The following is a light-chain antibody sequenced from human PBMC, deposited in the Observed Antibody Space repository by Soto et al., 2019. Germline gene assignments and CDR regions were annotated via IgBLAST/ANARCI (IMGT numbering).Light chain of an antibody. Sequence: QSVLTQPASVSGSPGQSITISCTVGSYNFVSWYQQHPGKAPKVLIYEVSKRPSGVYDRFSGSKSGNTASLTISGLQAEDEADYYCCSDAGRSTYVFGTGTKLTVL. J-gene: IGLJ1*01. V-gene: IGLV2-23*02. CDR2: EVS. CDR1: GSYNF. CDR3: CSDAGRSTYV.